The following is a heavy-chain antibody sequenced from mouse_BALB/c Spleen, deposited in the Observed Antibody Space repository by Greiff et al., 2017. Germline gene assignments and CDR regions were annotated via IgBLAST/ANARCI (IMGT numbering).Heavy chain of an antibody. J-gene: IGHJ2*01. CDR1: GFSLTSYG. CDR2: IWSGGST. V-gene: IGHV2-2*02. Sequence: VKLVESGPGLVQPSQSLSITCTVSGFSLTSYGVHWVRQSPGKGLEWLGVIWSGGSTDYNAAFISRLSISKDNSKSQVFFKMNSLQANDTAIYYCAREADFRGNVYFDYWGQGTTLTVSS. CDR3: AREADFRGNVYFDY. D-gene: IGHD4-1*01.